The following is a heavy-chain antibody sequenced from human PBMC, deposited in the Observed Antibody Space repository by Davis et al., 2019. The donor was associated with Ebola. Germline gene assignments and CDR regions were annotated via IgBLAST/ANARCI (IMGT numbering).Heavy chain of an antibody. CDR1: GGSFSGYY. CDR2: INHSGST. Sequence: SETLSLTCAVYGGSFSGYYWSWIRQPPGKGLEWIGEINHSGSTNYNPSLKSRVTISVDTSKNQFSLKLSSVTAADTAVYYCAREGVPRSSAYNWFDPWGQGTLVTVSS. J-gene: IGHJ5*02. V-gene: IGHV4-34*01. CDR3: AREGVPRSSAYNWFDP. D-gene: IGHD2-2*01.